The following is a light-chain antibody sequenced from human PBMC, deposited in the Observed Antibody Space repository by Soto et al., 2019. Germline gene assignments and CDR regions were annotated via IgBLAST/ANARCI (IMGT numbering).Light chain of an antibody. V-gene: IGLV1-40*01. CDR3: QSYDNSLSGSRV. CDR2: GTN. J-gene: IGLJ3*02. CDR1: RSNIGAGYD. Sequence: QSVLTQPPSVSGAPGQRVTISCTGSRSNIGAGYDVHWYQQLPGTAPKLLIYGTNNRPSGVPDRFSGSKSGMSASLAITGLQAADEANYYCQSYDNSLSGSRVFGGGPKVTVL.